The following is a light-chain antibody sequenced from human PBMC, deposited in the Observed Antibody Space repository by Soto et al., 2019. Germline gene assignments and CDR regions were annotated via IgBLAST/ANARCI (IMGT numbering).Light chain of an antibody. CDR1: QSVSSNY. V-gene: IGKV3-20*01. J-gene: IGKJ2*01. CDR3: HHYGGSLYT. Sequence: EIVLTQSPGTLSLSPGDGATLSCRASQSVSSNYLAWSQQKPGQAPRLLIYGASNRATGVPDRFSGTGSGTDFTLTISRLAPEDFAVYYCHHYGGSLYTFGQGTKVDIK. CDR2: GAS.